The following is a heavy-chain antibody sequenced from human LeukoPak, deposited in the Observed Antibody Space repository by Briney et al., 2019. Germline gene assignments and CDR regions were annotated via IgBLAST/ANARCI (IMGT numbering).Heavy chain of an antibody. CDR2: INSDGSST. CDR3: ARLPYRSGTIDH. D-gene: IGHD3-16*02. Sequence: PGGALRLSCAASGFTFGNYWMHWVRQAPGKGLVWVSRINSDGSSTSYADSVKGRFTISGDNANNTLYLQMNSLRAEDTAVYYCARLPYRSGTIDHWGQGTLVTVSS. J-gene: IGHJ4*02. CDR1: GFTFGNYW. V-gene: IGHV3-74*01.